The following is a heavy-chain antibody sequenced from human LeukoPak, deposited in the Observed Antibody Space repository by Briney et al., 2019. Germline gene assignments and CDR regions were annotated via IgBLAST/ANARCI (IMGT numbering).Heavy chain of an antibody. D-gene: IGHD3-16*01. J-gene: IGHJ6*03. CDR1: GDSISTYY. CDR3: ARGPYAFYYYMDV. V-gene: IGHV4-59*08. CDR2: IYYSGST. Sequence: SETLSLTCTVSGDSISTYYWNWIRQPPGKGLELIGSIYYSGSTNYSPSLKSRVTISVDTSKNQFSLKLSSVTAADTAVYYCARGPYAFYYYMDVWGKGTTVTVSS.